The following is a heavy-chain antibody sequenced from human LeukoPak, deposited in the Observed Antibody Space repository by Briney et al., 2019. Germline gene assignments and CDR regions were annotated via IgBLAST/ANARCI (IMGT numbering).Heavy chain of an antibody. CDR3: ARDIRFLEWLSTYNWFDP. CDR2: IIPIFGTA. V-gene: IGHV1-69*06. J-gene: IGHJ5*02. Sequence: SVKVSCKASGYTFTSYYMHWVRQAPGQGLEWMGGIIPIFGTANYAQKFQGRVTITADKSTSTAYMELSSLRSEDTAVYYCARDIRFLEWLSTYNWFDPWGQGTLVTVSS. D-gene: IGHD3-3*01. CDR1: GYTFTSYY.